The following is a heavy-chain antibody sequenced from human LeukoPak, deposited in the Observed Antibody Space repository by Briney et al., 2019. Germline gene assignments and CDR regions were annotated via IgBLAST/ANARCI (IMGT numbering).Heavy chain of an antibody. J-gene: IGHJ6*02. CDR3: ARAPDSSGYYYYYYGMDV. V-gene: IGHV1-69*04. CDR1: GGTFSSYA. D-gene: IGHD3-22*01. CDR2: IIPILGIA. Sequence: SVKVSCKASGGTFSSYAISWVLQAPGQGLEWMGRIIPILGIANYAQKFQGRVTITADKSTSTAYMELSSLRSEDTAVYYCARAPDSSGYYYYYYGMDVWGQGTTVTVSS.